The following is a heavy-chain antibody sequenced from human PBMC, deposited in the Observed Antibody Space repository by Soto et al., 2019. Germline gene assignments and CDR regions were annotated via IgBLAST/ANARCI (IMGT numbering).Heavy chain of an antibody. CDR1: GFTFTSSA. CDR2: IVVGSGNT. CDR3: AADRRDDDDSSGPSDAFDR. J-gene: IGHJ3*02. D-gene: IGHD3-22*01. Sequence: SVKVSCKASGFTFTSSAVQWVRQARGQRLEWIGWIVVGSGNTNYAQKFQERVTITRDMSTSTAYMELSSLRSEDTAVYYCAADRRDDDDSSGPSDAFDRWGKGTMVPVS. V-gene: IGHV1-58*01.